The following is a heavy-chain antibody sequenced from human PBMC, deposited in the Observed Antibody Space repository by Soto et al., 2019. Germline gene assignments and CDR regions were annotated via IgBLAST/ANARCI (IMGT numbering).Heavy chain of an antibody. CDR3: AVFGVKNNNFDY. CDR1: GGTFSSYA. Sequence: QVQLVQSGAEVKKPGSSVKVSCKASGGTFSSYAISWVRQAPGQGLEWMGGIIPIVGTANYAQKFQGRVTITADESTNTAYMELSSLRSEDTAVYYCAVFGVKNNNFDYWGQGTLVTVSS. J-gene: IGHJ4*02. CDR2: IIPIVGTA. D-gene: IGHD3-3*01. V-gene: IGHV1-69*01.